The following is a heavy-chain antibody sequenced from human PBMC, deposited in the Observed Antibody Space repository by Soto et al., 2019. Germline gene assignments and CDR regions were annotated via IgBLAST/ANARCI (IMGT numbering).Heavy chain of an antibody. D-gene: IGHD4-4*01. CDR1: GGTFSSYA. V-gene: IGHV1-69*13. J-gene: IGHJ6*02. CDR3: ARGSSNYAYYYYGMDV. Sequence: ASVKVSCKASGGTFSSYAISWLRQAPGQGLEWMGGIIPIFGTANYAQKFQGRVTITADESTSTAYMELSSLRSEDTAVYYCARGSSNYAYYYYGMDVWGQGTTVTV. CDR2: IIPIFGTA.